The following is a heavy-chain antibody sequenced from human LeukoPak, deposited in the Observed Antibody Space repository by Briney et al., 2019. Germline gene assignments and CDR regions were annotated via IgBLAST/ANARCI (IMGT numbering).Heavy chain of an antibody. CDR2: ISGSAGST. V-gene: IGHV3-23*01. CDR1: GFIFSSYA. Sequence: PRGSLRLSCAASGFIFSSYAMSWVRQAPGKGLEWVSGISGSAGSTYYADSVKGRFTISRDNSKNTLHLQMNSLRVEDTAVYYCARDIRAVGVTLYFDYWGQGILVTVTS. D-gene: IGHD1-26*01. J-gene: IGHJ4*02. CDR3: ARDIRAVGVTLYFDY.